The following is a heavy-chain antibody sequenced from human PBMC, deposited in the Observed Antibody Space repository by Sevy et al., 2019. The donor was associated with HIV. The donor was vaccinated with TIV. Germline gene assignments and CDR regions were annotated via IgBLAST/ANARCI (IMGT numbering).Heavy chain of an antibody. D-gene: IGHD2-2*01. Sequence: SETLPLTCAIYGGSFSDYSWNWIRQSPGKGLEWIGEVNHRGSTNYNPSLKSRVTLSVDTSKNQFSLKLTSMTPADTAVYFCARLYAAYDIWGQGTLVTVSS. CDR3: ARLYAAYDI. CDR2: VNHRGST. J-gene: IGHJ3*02. V-gene: IGHV4-34*01. CDR1: GGSFSDYS.